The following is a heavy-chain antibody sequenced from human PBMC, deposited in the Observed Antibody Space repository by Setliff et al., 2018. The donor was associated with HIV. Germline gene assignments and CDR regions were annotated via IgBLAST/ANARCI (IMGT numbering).Heavy chain of an antibody. J-gene: IGHJ5*02. V-gene: IGHV4-59*01. CDR1: GGSISSYY. Sequence: SETLSLTCTVSGGSISSYYWSWIRQPPGKGLEWIGYIFYSGSTNYNPSLKSRVTISVDASKNQFSLRLSSVTAADTAVYYCARGFLRSRRRWFDPWAREPRSPSPQ. D-gene: IGHD4-17*01. CDR2: IFYSGST. CDR3: ARGFLRSRRRWFDP.